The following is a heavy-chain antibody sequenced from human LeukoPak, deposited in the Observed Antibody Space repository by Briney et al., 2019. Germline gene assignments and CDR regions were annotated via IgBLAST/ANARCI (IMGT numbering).Heavy chain of an antibody. CDR3: ARVSDSRYYFDY. Sequence: KPSETLSLTCAVYGGSFSGYYWSWIRQPPGKGLEWIGEINHSGSTNYNPSLKSRVTISVDTSKNQFSLKLSSVTAADTAVYYCARVSDSRYYFDYWGQGTLVTVSS. D-gene: IGHD3-22*01. V-gene: IGHV4-34*01. CDR2: INHSGST. CDR1: GGSFSGYY. J-gene: IGHJ4*02.